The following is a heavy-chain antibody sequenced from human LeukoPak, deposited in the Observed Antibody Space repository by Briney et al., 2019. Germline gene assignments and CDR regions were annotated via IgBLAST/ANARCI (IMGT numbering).Heavy chain of an antibody. CDR2: INHSGST. CDR3: ARGVKGYSSGWYPRNYYYYMDV. J-gene: IGHJ6*03. D-gene: IGHD6-13*01. V-gene: IGHV4-34*01. Sequence: SETLSLTCAVYGGSFSGYYWGWIRQPPGKGLEWIGEINHSGSTNYNPSLKSRVTISVDTSKNQFSLKLSSVTAADTAVYYCARGVKGYSSGWYPRNYYYYMDVWGKGTTVTVSS. CDR1: GGSFSGYY.